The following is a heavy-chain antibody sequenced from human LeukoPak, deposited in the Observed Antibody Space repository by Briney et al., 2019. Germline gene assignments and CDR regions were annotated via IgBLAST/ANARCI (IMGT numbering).Heavy chain of an antibody. CDR2: ISAAGGT. CDR1: GFTLSSFG. V-gene: IGHV3-23*01. D-gene: IGHD6-19*01. J-gene: IGHJ4*02. CDR3: AKRDSSGFYYFDY. Sequence: GGSLRLSCAASGFTLSSFGMSWVRQAPGKGLEWVSSISAAGGTFCADSVKGRFTISRDNSKNTLFLQMNSLRAEDTAVYYCAKRDSSGFYYFDYWGQGNLVTVSS.